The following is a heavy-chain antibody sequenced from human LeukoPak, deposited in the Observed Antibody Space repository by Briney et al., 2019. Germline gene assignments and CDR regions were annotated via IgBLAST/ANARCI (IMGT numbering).Heavy chain of an antibody. V-gene: IGHV3-21*01. CDR1: GFTVSGNY. J-gene: IGHJ5*02. CDR2: ITSSSSYI. Sequence: PGGSLRLSCAASGFTVSGNYMNWVRQAPGKGLEWVSSITSSSSYIYYADSVKGRFTLSRDNAKNSLYLQMNSLRAEDTAVYYCARGGTPSSSWYTKSKNWFDPWGQGTLVTVSS. D-gene: IGHD6-13*01. CDR3: ARGGTPSSSWYTKSKNWFDP.